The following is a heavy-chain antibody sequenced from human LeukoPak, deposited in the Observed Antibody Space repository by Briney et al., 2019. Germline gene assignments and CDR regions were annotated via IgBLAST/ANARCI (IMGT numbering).Heavy chain of an antibody. CDR1: GYSISSGYY. CDR3: ARSLRYYYDSSGYLDAFDI. CDR2: IYHSGST. D-gene: IGHD3-22*01. Sequence: SETLSLTCTVSGYSISSGYYWGWIRQPPGKGLEWIGSIYHSGSTYYNPSLKSRVTISVDTSKNQFSLKLSSVTAADTAVYYCARSLRYYYDSSGYLDAFDIWGQGTMVTVSS. J-gene: IGHJ3*02. V-gene: IGHV4-38-2*02.